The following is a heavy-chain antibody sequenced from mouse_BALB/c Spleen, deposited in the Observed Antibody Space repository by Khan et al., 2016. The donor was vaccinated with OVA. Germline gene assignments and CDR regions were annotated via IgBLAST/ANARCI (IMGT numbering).Heavy chain of an antibody. J-gene: IGHJ3*01. CDR2: VSTYYGNT. D-gene: IGHD2-3*01. CDR1: DYTFTDYP. Sequence: QVQLQQSGPDLVRPWVSVKISCTCPDYTFTDYPLHWVQQCHATSLEWIGAVSTYYGNTNYNLKFKGKAIMTVDKSSSTAYMELARLPSEHSAISYYTRADGYSLCAYWGQGTLVPVSA. V-gene: IGHV1S137*01. CDR3: TRADGYSLCAY.